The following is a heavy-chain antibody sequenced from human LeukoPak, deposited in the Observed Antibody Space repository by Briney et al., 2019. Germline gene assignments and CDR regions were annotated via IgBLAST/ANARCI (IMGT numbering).Heavy chain of an antibody. V-gene: IGHV3-23*01. CDR3: ARDTVPLGAAGENGDFFDC. CDR2: IGVNT. J-gene: IGHJ4*01. D-gene: IGHD3-3*01. CDR1: GFTFSNYA. Sequence: GGSLRLAWAASGFTFSNYAMSWVRQAPGKGLEWVSAIGVNTYYTDSGKGRFTISRDNAKNTLYLQMNRLSAEDTALYYCARDTVPLGAAGENGDFFDCWGQGTLVTVSS.